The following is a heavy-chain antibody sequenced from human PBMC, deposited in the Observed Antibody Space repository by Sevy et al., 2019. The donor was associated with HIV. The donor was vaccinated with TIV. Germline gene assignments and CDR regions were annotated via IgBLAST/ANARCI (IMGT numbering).Heavy chain of an antibody. J-gene: IGHJ6*02. CDR3: AREFYYDFWTEYGMDV. D-gene: IGHD3-3*01. V-gene: IGHV3-48*01. CDR2: ITSSSSTI. Sequence: GGSLRLSCAASGFTFSNFGMNWVRQASGKGLEWVSYITSSSSTIYYADSVKGRFTISRDNAKNSVYLQMNSLRAEDTAVYYCAREFYYDFWTEYGMDVWGQGTTVTVSS. CDR1: GFTFSNFG.